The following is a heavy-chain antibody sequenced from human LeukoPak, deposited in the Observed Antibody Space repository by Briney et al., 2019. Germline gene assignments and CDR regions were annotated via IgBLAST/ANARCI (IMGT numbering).Heavy chain of an antibody. D-gene: IGHD5-24*01. Sequence: GESLKISCKGSGYSFTSYWIGWVRQMPGKGLEWMGIIYPGDSDTRYSPSFQGQVTISVDNSITTAYLQWSSLKASDTAMYYCARRRLAANPFYFDYWGQGVLVTVSS. CDR2: IYPGDSDT. CDR3: ARRRLAANPFYFDY. V-gene: IGHV5-51*01. CDR1: GYSFTSYW. J-gene: IGHJ4*02.